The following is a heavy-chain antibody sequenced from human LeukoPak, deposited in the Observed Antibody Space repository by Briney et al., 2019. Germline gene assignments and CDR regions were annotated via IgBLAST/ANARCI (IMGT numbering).Heavy chain of an antibody. CDR2: ISDNGGST. Sequence: GGSLRLSCAASGFTFSSYAMHGVRQAPGKGLEYVSTISDNGGSTFYANSVKGRFTISRDHSKNTLYLQMGSLRPEDMAVYYCARALIEARPDSLFDYWGQGTLVTVSS. J-gene: IGHJ4*02. D-gene: IGHD6-6*01. V-gene: IGHV3-64*01. CDR3: ARALIEARPDSLFDY. CDR1: GFTFSSYA.